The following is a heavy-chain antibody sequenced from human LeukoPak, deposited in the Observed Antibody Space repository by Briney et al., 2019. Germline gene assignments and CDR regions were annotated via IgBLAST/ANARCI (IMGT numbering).Heavy chain of an antibody. CDR1: GGSISCASSY. J-gene: IGHJ5*02. CDR2: MYYSVNT. Sequence: TPSETLSLTYTASGGSISCASSYCSWVRQPPGKGLEWIGSMYYSVNTYYNPSLKGRVTISVDTSKNQFSLNLISVTAADTAVYYLARSRIAAISVFDPWGQGTRVTVSS. V-gene: IGHV4-39*01. CDR3: ARSRIAAISVFDP. D-gene: IGHD6-13*01.